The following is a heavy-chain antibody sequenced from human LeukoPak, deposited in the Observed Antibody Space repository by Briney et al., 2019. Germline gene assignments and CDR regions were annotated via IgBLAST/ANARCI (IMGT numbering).Heavy chain of an antibody. CDR2: IYPRDGSA. J-gene: IGHJ4*02. Sequence: ASVKVSCKASGYTFTSNYIHWVRQAPGQGLEWMGMIYPRDGSANYAQKFQGRVTMTRDTSTSTVYMELSSLRSEDTAVYYCARPVVTAASNYFDYWGQGTLVTVSS. CDR3: ARPVVTAASNYFDY. D-gene: IGHD4-23*01. V-gene: IGHV1-46*01. CDR1: GYTFTSNY.